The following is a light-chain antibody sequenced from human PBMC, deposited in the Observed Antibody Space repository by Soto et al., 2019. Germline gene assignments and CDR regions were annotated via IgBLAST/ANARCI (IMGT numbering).Light chain of an antibody. CDR1: QSVRTY. CDR3: QQRNSWPPIT. Sequence: EIVLTQSPVTLSLSPGERATLSCRASQSVRTYLAWYQVKPGQAPRLLIYDASSRASGVPARFSGSGSGTDFTLTISSLEPEDFALYYCQQRNSWPPITFGQGTRLEIE. V-gene: IGKV3-11*01. J-gene: IGKJ5*01. CDR2: DAS.